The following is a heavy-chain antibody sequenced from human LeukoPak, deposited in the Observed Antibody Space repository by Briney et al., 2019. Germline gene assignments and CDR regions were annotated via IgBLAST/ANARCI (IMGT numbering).Heavy chain of an antibody. J-gene: IGHJ4*02. D-gene: IGHD2-2*02. V-gene: IGHV4-39*01. CDR2: IYYSGSA. Sequence: SETLSLTCTVSGGFIDSSSYYWGWIRQPPGKGLEWIGNIYYSGSAHYNPSLRSRVTISVDTSKNQFSLKLSPVTAADTAVYFCVRREYCTTTSCYIRGMDYWGQGTLVTVSS. CDR3: VRREYCTTTSCYIRGMDY. CDR1: GGFIDSSSYY.